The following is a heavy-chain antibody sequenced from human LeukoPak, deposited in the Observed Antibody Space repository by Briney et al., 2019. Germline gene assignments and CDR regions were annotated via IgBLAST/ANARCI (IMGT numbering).Heavy chain of an antibody. J-gene: IGHJ4*02. D-gene: IGHD4-17*01. V-gene: IGHV4-59*01. Sequence: SDTLSLTCTVSGHPISSYYWRWLRQPPGKGLECMGYINYSGNNNYNPSLKSRVTISVDTSKNQFALRLTSMTAADTAVYYCAREGRQDYVYFDCWGQGTLVTVSS. CDR3: AREGRQDYVYFDC. CDR1: GHPISSYY. CDR2: INYSGNN.